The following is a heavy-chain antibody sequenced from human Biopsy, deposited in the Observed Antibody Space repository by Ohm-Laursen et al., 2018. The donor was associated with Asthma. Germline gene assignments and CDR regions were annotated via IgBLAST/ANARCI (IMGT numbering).Heavy chain of an antibody. V-gene: IGHV1-18*01. CDR3: ARAVDYSHYYGIDV. CDR1: GYTFNSAG. D-gene: IGHD3-10*01. CDR2: ISVYNGNT. J-gene: IGHJ6*02. Sequence: GPLVKVSCKTSGYTFNSAGITWVRQAPGQGLEWMGWISVYNGNTKVAQKLQDRVTMITDTSTSTAYMELRSLSSDDTAVYFCARAVDYSHYYGIDVWGQGTTVTVS.